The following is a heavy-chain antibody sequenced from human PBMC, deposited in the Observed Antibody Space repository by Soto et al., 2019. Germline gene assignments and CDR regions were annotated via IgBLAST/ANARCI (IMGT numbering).Heavy chain of an antibody. CDR3: AARIAARQKASYYYYYGMDV. Sequence: SETLSLTCTVSGGSISSGDYYWSWIRQPPGKGLEWIGYIYYSGSTYYDPSLKSRVTISVDTSKNQFSLKLSSVTAADTAVYYCAARIAARQKASYYYYYGMDVWGQGTTVTVSS. CDR2: IYYSGST. J-gene: IGHJ6*02. V-gene: IGHV4-30-4*01. D-gene: IGHD6-6*01. CDR1: GGSISSGDYY.